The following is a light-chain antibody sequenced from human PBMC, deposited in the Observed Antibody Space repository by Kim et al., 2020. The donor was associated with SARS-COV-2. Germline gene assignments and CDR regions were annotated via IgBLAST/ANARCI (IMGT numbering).Light chain of an antibody. CDR1: QGISNY. J-gene: IGKJ4*01. CDR3: QKYNRAPLT. V-gene: IGKV1-27*01. CDR2: AAS. Sequence: AAVGDRVTITCRAGQGISNYLAWYQQKPGQVPKLLIYAASALQSGVPSRFSGSGSGTDFTLTINSLQPEDVATYYCQKYNRAPLTFGGGTKVDIK.